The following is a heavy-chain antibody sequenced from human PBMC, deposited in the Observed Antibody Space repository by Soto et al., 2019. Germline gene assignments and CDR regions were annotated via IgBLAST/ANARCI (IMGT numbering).Heavy chain of an antibody. V-gene: IGHV3-7*05. D-gene: IGHD6-13*01. Sequence: EVQLVESGGGLVQPGGSLRLSCEASGFSFRSNWMPWVRQAPGIGLVWVANINTDETRKSYLDSVRGRFTISRDNVKDALYLQVNCRRAEDTSRYYCARDVPPGSSSLYRDAWAIWGQCTMVTVSS. J-gene: IGHJ3*02. CDR1: GFSFRSNW. CDR2: INTDETRK. CDR3: ARDVPPGSSSLYRDAWAI.